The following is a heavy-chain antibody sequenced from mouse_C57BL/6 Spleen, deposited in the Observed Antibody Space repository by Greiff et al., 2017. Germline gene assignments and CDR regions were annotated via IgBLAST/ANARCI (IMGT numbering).Heavy chain of an antibody. CDR1: GYTFTSYW. J-gene: IGHJ2*01. CDR2: IDPSDSYT. Sequence: QVQLQQPGAELVMPGASVKLSCKASGYTFTSYWMHWVKQRPGQGLEWIGEIDPSDSYTNYNQKFKGKSTLTVDKSSSTAYMQLSSLTSEDSAVYSCARGVPYFDYWGQGTTLTVSS. CDR3: ARGVPYFDY. V-gene: IGHV1-69*01.